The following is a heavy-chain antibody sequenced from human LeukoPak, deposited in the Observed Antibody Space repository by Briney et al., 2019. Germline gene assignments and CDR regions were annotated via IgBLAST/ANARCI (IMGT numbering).Heavy chain of an antibody. CDR2: ISGSGGST. D-gene: IGHD3-22*01. CDR1: GFTFSSYA. V-gene: IGHV3-23*01. J-gene: IGHJ4*02. Sequence: GGSLRLSCAASGFTFSSYAMSWVRQAPGKGLEWVSAISGSGGSTYYADSVKGRFTISRDNSKNTLYLQMNSLRAEDTAVYYCATAYYYDSRGYDPVDYWGQGTLVTVSS. CDR3: ATAYYYDSRGYDPVDY.